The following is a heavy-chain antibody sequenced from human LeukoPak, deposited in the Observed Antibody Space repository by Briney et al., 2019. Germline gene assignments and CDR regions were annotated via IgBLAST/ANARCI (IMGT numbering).Heavy chain of an antibody. J-gene: IGHJ4*02. Sequence: GGSLRLSCAASGFTFSSIAMSWVRQAPDKGLEWVSTISGSGGGTYYADSVKGRFTISRDDSKNSLYLQMNSLRAEDTAVYYCARETSYYYDSSDSFDYWGQGTLVTVSS. CDR1: GFTFSSIA. CDR3: ARETSYYYDSSDSFDY. V-gene: IGHV3-23*01. CDR2: ISGSGGGT. D-gene: IGHD3-22*01.